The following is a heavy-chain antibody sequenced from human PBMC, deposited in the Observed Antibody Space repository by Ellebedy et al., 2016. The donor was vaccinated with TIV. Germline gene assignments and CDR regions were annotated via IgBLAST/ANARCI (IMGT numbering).Heavy chain of an antibody. CDR1: GFAFSSSA. D-gene: IGHD1/OR15-1a*01. CDR2: IGGGDTT. J-gene: IGHJ3*02. V-gene: IGHV3-23*01. CDR3: AKDRPGRQQPRSYSFDM. Sequence: GESLKISXAASGFAFSSSAMSWVRQAPGKGLEWVSAIGGGDTTYYADSVKGRFTISRDNSQNTLYLQMNSLRAEDTALYYCAKDRPGRQQPRSYSFDMWGQGTMVTVSS.